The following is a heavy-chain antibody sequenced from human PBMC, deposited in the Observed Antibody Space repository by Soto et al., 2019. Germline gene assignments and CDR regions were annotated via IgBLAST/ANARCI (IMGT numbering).Heavy chain of an antibody. V-gene: IGHV1-8*01. J-gene: IGHJ6*03. D-gene: IGHD2-15*01. Sequence: VASVKVSCKASGYTFTSYDINWVRQATGQGLEWMGWMNPNSGNTGYAQKFQGRVTMTRNTSISTAYMELSSLRSEDTAVYYCASSPGYCSGGSCYDYYMDVWGKGTTVTVSS. CDR1: GYTFTSYD. CDR2: MNPNSGNT. CDR3: ASSPGYCSGGSCYDYYMDV.